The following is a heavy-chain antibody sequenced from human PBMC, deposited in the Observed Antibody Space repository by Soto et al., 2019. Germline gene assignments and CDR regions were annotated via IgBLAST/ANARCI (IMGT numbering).Heavy chain of an antibody. V-gene: IGHV1-46*01. CDR3: AREARMDYYDSSDGDY. D-gene: IGHD3-22*01. Sequence: GASVKVSCXASGYTFTSYYMRWVRQAPGQGLEWMGIINPSGGSTSYAQKFQGRVTMTRDTSTSTVYMELSSLRSEDTAVYYCAREARMDYYDSSDGDYWGQGTLVTVS. CDR1: GYTFTSYY. CDR2: INPSGGST. J-gene: IGHJ4*02.